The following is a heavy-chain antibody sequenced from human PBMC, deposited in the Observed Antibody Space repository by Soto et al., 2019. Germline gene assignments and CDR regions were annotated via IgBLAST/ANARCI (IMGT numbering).Heavy chain of an antibody. D-gene: IGHD6-19*01. J-gene: IGHJ6*02. V-gene: IGHV1-18*01. Sequence: AASVKVSCKASGYTFTSYGISWVRQAPGQGLEWMGWISAYNGNTNYAQKLQGRVTMTTDTSTSTAYMELRSLRSDDTAVYYCARVGLAVAGPYYYYYGMDVWGQGTTVTVSS. CDR1: GYTFTSYG. CDR2: ISAYNGNT. CDR3: ARVGLAVAGPYYYYYGMDV.